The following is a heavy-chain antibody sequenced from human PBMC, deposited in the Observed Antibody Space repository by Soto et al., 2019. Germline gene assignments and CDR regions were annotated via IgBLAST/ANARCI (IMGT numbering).Heavy chain of an antibody. Sequence: QVQLQESGPGLVKPSETLSLTCTVSGGSISTYYWSWIRQSPGKGLEFIGYNYHTGSTNYNPSLKSRFTISIDTSKKQFSLKLSSVTAADTAVYYCARGWWEYYFDYWGQGALVTVSS. D-gene: IGHD1-26*01. J-gene: IGHJ4*02. V-gene: IGHV4-59*01. CDR2: NYHTGST. CDR1: GGSISTYY. CDR3: ARGWWEYYFDY.